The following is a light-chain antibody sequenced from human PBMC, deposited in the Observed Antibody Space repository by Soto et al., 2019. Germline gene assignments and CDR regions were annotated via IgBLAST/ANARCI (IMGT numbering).Light chain of an antibody. V-gene: IGKV1-5*03. CDR3: QQYARNPLT. CDR1: QSISSR. CDR2: KAS. Sequence: DIQMTQSPSTLSASVGDTVTISCRASQSISSRLAWYQQKAGKPPKLLIYKASGLQSGVLSRFSGSGSGTEFTLIISSLQPDDFATYYCQQYARNPLTFGGGTKVDIK. J-gene: IGKJ4*01.